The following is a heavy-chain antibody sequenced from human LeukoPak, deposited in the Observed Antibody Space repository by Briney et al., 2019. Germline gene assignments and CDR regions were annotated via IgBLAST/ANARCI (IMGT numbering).Heavy chain of an antibody. CDR2: INHSGST. CDR3: AREYCSSTSCYGPDGMDV. D-gene: IGHD2-2*01. V-gene: IGHV4-34*01. J-gene: IGHJ6*02. CDR1: GGSFSGYY. Sequence: PSETLSLTCAVYGGSFSGYYWSWIRQPPGKGLEWIGEINHSGSTNYNPSLKSRVTISVDTSKNQFSLKLSSVTAADTAVYYCAREYCSSTSCYGPDGMDVWGQGTTVTVS.